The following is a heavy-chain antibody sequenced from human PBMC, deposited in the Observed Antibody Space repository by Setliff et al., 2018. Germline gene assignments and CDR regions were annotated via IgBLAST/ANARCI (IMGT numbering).Heavy chain of an antibody. V-gene: IGHV4-38-2*02. D-gene: IGHD6-19*01. CDR2: IGHTGSI. J-gene: IGHJ6*03. Sequence: PSETLSLTCTVSGYSISSGYIWGWIRQPPGKGLEWVGNIGHTGSINYNPSLKSRLTISRDTSKNQVSPKLNSVTATDTAVYYCAREQWLDPPGYYYMDVWAKGTTVTVSS. CDR3: AREQWLDPPGYYYMDV. CDR1: GYSISSGYI.